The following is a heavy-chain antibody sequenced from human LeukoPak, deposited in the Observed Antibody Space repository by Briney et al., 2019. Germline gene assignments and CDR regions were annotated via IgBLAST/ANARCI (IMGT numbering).Heavy chain of an antibody. J-gene: IGHJ4*02. CDR2: ISSSGSTI. CDR3: ARDHTVTNHY. Sequence: GGSLRLSCAASGFTFSSYWMSWVRQAPGKGLEWVSYISSSGSTIYYADSVKGRFTISRDNAKNSLYLQMNSLRAEDTAVYYCARDHTVTNHYWGQGTLVTVSS. V-gene: IGHV3-48*04. D-gene: IGHD4-17*01. CDR1: GFTFSSYW.